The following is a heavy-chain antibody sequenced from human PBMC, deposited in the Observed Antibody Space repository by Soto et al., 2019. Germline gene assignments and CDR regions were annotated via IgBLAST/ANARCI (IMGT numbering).Heavy chain of an antibody. Sequence: QVQLQESGPGLVKPSQTLSLACTVSGGSISSGGYYWSWIRQHPGKGLEWIGYIYYSGSTYYNPSLKSRVTISVDMSKNQFSLKLSSVTAADTAVYYCARWVNYGSGSYYKGDYWGQGTLVTVSS. CDR3: ARWVNYGSGSYYKGDY. CDR2: IYYSGST. D-gene: IGHD3-10*01. V-gene: IGHV4-31*03. CDR1: GGSISSGGYY. J-gene: IGHJ4*02.